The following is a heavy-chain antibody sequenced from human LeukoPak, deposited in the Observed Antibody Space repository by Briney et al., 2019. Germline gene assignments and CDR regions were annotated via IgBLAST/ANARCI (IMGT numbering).Heavy chain of an antibody. CDR2: ISAGGTRT. CDR3: ARDERYAFDI. V-gene: IGHV3-23*01. J-gene: IGHJ3*02. D-gene: IGHD6-25*01. Sequence: GGSLRLSCVGSGFPISDHAMSWVRQAPGRGLEWVSVISAGGTRTTYSDSVKGRFTVSRDNSENILYLQMNSLRAEDTAVYYCARDERYAFDIWGQGTMVTVSS. CDR1: GFPISDHA.